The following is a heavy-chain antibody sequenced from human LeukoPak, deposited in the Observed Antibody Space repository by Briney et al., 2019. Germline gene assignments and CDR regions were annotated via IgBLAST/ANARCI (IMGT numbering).Heavy chain of an antibody. D-gene: IGHD3-10*01. V-gene: IGHV4-4*07. CDR3: ASSGGLLWFGEPANDAFDI. Sequence: SETLFLTCTVSGGSISSYYWSWIRQPAGKGLEWIGRIYTSGSTNYNPSLKSRVTMSVDTSKNQFSLKLSSVTAADTAVYYCASSGGLLWFGEPANDAFDIWGQGTMVTVSS. J-gene: IGHJ3*02. CDR2: IYTSGST. CDR1: GGSISSYY.